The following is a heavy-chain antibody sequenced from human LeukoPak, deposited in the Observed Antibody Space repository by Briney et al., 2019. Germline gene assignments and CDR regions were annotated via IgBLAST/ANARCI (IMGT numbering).Heavy chain of an antibody. Sequence: SVKVSCKASGGTFSSYAISWVRQAPGQGLEWMGRIIPILGTANYAQKFQGRVTITTDESTSTAYMELSSLRSEDTAVYYCARANSGSPSELGYWGQGTLVTVSS. J-gene: IGHJ4*02. D-gene: IGHD1-26*01. V-gene: IGHV1-69*11. CDR3: ARANSGSPSELGY. CDR1: GGTFSSYA. CDR2: IIPILGTA.